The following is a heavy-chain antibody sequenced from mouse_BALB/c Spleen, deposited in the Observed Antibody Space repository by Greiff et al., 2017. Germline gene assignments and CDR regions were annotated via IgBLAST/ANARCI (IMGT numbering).Heavy chain of an antibody. D-gene: IGHD2-10*02. CDR2: ISSGGSYT. V-gene: IGHV5-9-4*01. CDR3: ASLYGNYEGFAY. J-gene: IGHJ3*01. Sequence: EVHLVESGGGLVKPGGSLKLSCAASGFTFSSYAMSWVRQSPEKRLEWVAEISSGGSYTYYPDTVTGRFTISRDNAKNTLYLEMSSLRSEDTAMYYCASLYGNYEGFAYWGQGTLVTVSA. CDR1: GFTFSSYA.